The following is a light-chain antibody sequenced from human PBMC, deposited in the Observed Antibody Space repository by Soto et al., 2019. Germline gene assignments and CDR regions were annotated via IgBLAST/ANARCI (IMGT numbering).Light chain of an antibody. CDR2: EVS. J-gene: IGLJ1*01. CDR1: SSDVGSYNL. Sequence: QSVLTQPASVSGSPGQSITISCTGTSSDVGSYNLVSWYQHHPGKAPKLMIYEVSKRPSGVSNRFSGSKSGNTASLTISGLQAEDEADSYCCSYAGSSTLVFGTGTKVTV. V-gene: IGLV2-23*02. CDR3: CSYAGSSTLV.